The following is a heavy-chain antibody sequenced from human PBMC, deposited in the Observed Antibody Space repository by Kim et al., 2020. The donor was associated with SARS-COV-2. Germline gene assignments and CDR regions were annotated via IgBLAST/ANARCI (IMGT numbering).Heavy chain of an antibody. Sequence: GGSLRLSCAASGFTFDDYAMHWVRQAPGKGLEWVSGISWNSGSIGYADSVKGRFTISRDNAKNSLYLQMNSLRAEDTALYYCAKDALDIVVVPLGRNYYYYMDVWGKGTTVTVSS. CDR2: ISWNSGSI. J-gene: IGHJ6*03. D-gene: IGHD2-2*03. CDR3: AKDALDIVVVPLGRNYYYYMDV. V-gene: IGHV3-9*01. CDR1: GFTFDDYA.